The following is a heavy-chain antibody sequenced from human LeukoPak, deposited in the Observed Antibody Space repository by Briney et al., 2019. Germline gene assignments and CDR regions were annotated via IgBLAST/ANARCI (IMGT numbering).Heavy chain of an antibody. CDR2: IWYDGSNK. J-gene: IGHJ1*01. CDR3: AKDQEGAHCSGGSCYFFYFQH. D-gene: IGHD2-15*01. CDR1: GFTFSSYG. Sequence: GGSLRLSCAASGFTFSSYGMHWVRQAPGKGLEWVAAIWYDGSNKYYADSVKGRFTISRDNSKNTLYLQMNSLRAEDTAVYYCAKDQEGAHCSGGSCYFFYFQHWGQGTLVTVSS. V-gene: IGHV3-33*06.